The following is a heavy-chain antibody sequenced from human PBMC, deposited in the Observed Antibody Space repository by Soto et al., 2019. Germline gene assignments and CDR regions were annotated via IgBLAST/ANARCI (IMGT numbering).Heavy chain of an antibody. V-gene: IGHV3-7*03. CDR2: IRQDGGKM. CDR1: GFTFSNFA. D-gene: IGHD2-8*02. CDR3: STTGGY. J-gene: IGHJ4*02. Sequence: GGSLRLSCAASGFTFSNFAMNWVRQAPGRGLEWVAGIRQDGGKMYYVDSVKGRFTISRDRAKNSLYLQMNSLTVEDTALYYCSTTGGYWGQGIRVTVSS.